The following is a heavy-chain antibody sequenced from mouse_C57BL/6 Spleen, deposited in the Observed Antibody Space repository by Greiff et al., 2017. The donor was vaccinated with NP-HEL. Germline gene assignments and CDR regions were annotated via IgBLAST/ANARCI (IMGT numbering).Heavy chain of an antibody. CDR3: AREEGGYYDYFDY. D-gene: IGHD2-3*01. J-gene: IGHJ2*01. CDR1: GYTFTDYY. CDR2: INPNNGGT. V-gene: IGHV1-26*01. Sequence: EVQLQQSGPELVKPGASVKISCKASGYTFTDYYMNWVKQSHGKSLEWIGDINPNNGGTSYNQKFKGKATLTVDKSSSTAYMELRSLTSEDSAVYYCAREEGGYYDYFDYWGQGTTLTVSS.